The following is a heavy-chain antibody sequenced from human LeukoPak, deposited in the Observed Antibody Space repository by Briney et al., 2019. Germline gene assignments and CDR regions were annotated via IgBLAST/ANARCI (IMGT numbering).Heavy chain of an antibody. D-gene: IGHD3-3*01. CDR1: GGSISSGSYY. CDR3: ARDQTNYYDFWSGYYSGNNWFDP. V-gene: IGHV4-61*02. Sequence: SETLSLTCTVSGGSISSGSYYWSWIRQPAGTGLEWIGRIYTSGSTNYNPSLKSRVTISVDTSKNQFSLKLSSVTAADTAVYYCARDQTNYYDFWSGYYSGNNWFDPWGQGTLVTVSS. CDR2: IYTSGST. J-gene: IGHJ5*02.